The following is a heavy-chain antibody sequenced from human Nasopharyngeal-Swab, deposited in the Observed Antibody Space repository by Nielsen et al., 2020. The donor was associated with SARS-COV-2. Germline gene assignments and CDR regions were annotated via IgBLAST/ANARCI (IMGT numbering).Heavy chain of an antibody. J-gene: IGHJ5*02. CDR2: INHSGST. Sequence: WIRQPPGKGLEWIGEINHSGSTNYNPSLKSRVTISVDTSKNQFSLKLGSVTAADTAVYYCARGHSGTVAPTPRWFDPWGQGTLVTVSS. D-gene: IGHD4-23*01. V-gene: IGHV4-34*01. CDR3: ARGHSGTVAPTPRWFDP.